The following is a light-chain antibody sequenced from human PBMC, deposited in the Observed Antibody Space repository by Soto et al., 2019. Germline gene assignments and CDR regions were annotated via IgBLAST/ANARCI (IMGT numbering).Light chain of an antibody. Sequence: AIQMTQSPSSLSASVGDRVTITCRASQGIRDELGWYQQKAGKAPKLLIYDASSLESGVPSRFSGSGSGTEFTLTISSLQSEDCAIYYCQQYHTWPITFGGGTKVDIK. V-gene: IGKV1-13*02. CDR2: DAS. J-gene: IGKJ4*01. CDR3: QQYHTWPIT. CDR1: QGIRDE.